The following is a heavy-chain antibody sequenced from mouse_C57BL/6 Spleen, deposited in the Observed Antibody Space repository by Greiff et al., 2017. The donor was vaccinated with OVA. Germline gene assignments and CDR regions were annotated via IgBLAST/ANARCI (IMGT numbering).Heavy chain of an antibody. V-gene: IGHV5-4*01. CDR2: ISDGGSYH. CDR3: ARGGNFCYFDF. Sequence: EVQRVESGGGLVKPGGSLKLSCAASGFTFSSYAMSWVRQTPEKRLEWVANISDGGSYHYYPDTVTGRFTITRDKSKNNQYLQMSHLKSEDTAMYYCARGGNFCYFDFWGTGTTVTVSS. J-gene: IGHJ1*03. D-gene: IGHD2-1*01. CDR1: GFTFSSYA.